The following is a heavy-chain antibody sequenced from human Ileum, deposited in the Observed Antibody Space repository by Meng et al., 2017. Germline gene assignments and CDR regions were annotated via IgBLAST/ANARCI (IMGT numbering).Heavy chain of an antibody. D-gene: IGHD4-11*01. CDR2: ISSSGSTI. CDR1: GFTFSSYE. V-gene: IGHV3-48*03. J-gene: IGHJ4*02. Sequence: GGPLRLSCAASGFTFSSYEMNWVRQAPGKGLEWVSYISSSGSTIYYADSVKGRFTISRDNAKNSLYLQMNSLRAEDTAVYYCARPTAKLRHFDYWGQGTLVTVSS. CDR3: ARPTAKLRHFDY.